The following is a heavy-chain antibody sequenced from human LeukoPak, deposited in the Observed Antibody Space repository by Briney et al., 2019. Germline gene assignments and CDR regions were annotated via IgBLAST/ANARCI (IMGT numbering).Heavy chain of an antibody. CDR1: GFTFSNFN. V-gene: IGHV3-21*01. J-gene: IGHJ3*02. CDR2: ISTSSSYI. CDR3: AGCWGSGRYLFDAFDI. D-gene: IGHD1-26*01. Sequence: GGSLRLSCAVSGFTFSNFNMNWVRQAPGKGLEWVSSISTSSSYIYYADSVKGRFTISRDNAKKSLYLEMNSLRAEDAAVYYCAGCWGSGRYLFDAFDIWGQGTMVTVSS.